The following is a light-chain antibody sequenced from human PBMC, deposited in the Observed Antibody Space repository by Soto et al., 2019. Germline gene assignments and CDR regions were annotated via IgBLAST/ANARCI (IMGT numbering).Light chain of an antibody. CDR1: NIGSKS. CDR3: QVWHIISDHVV. J-gene: IGLJ2*01. V-gene: IGLV3-21*02. Sequence: SYELTQPPSVSVAPGQTARITCEGNNIGSKSVHWYQQKPGQAPVLDVYGDSDPPSGTPERFSGSDSGNTATLTIGGVEAGDEADYYCQVWHIISDHVVFGGGTKLTVL. CDR2: GDS.